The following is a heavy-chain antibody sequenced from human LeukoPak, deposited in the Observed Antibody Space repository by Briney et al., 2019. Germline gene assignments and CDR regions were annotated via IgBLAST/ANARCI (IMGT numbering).Heavy chain of an antibody. CDR2: IYHSGST. CDR3: ARGDHYDSSGYPPAEYFQH. J-gene: IGHJ1*01. CDR1: GGSISSGGYS. V-gene: IGHV4-30-2*01. Sequence: SETLSLTCAVSGGSISSGGYSWSWIRQPPGKGLEWIGYIYHSGSTYYNPSLKSRVTISVDRSKNQFSLKLSSVTAADTAVYYCARGDHYDSSGYPPAEYFQHWGQGTLVTVSS. D-gene: IGHD3-22*01.